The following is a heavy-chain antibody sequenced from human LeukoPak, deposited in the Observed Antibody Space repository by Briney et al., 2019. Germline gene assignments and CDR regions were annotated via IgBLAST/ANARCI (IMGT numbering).Heavy chain of an antibody. V-gene: IGHV3-23*01. CDR3: AKPRPSYSSSWYDH. CDR1: GFTFTSYA. CDR2: INGSGGST. D-gene: IGHD6-13*01. Sequence: GSLRLSCAASGFTFTSYAMSWVRQAPGKGLEWVSAINGSGGSTYYADSVKGRFTISRDNSKNTLYLQMNSLRAEDTAVYYCAKPRPSYSSSWYDHWGQGTLVTVSS. J-gene: IGHJ5*02.